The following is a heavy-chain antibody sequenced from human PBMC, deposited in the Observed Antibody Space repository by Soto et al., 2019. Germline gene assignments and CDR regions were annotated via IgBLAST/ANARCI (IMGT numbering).Heavy chain of an antibody. CDR2: ITPDNGNT. CDR3: AREPRHAVYFDY. CDR1: GYTFNTYT. V-gene: IGHV1-3*01. Sequence: ASVKVSCKASGYTFNTYTIHWVRQAPGQSLEWMGWITPDNGNTYFSQKFQGRVTVTRDTSASTAYLELSSLTSEDTAVYYCAREPRHAVYFDYWGLGFLVTVSS. J-gene: IGHJ4*02.